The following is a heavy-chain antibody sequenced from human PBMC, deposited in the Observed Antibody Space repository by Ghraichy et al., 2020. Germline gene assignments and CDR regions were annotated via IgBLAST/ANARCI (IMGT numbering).Heavy chain of an antibody. CDR1: GFTFSSYV. J-gene: IGHJ5*02. V-gene: IGHV3-23*01. CDR3: AKAWGYWSGGTCPSYNWFYP. D-gene: IGHD2-15*01. CDR2: ISANGGST. Sequence: GGSLRLSCAASGFTFSSYVMSWVRQAPGKGLEWVASISANGGSTYYADTVKGRFIISRANSKDTLYLLMNSDRAEDAATYYWAKAWGYWSGGTCPSYNWFYPWGQGTLVTVSS.